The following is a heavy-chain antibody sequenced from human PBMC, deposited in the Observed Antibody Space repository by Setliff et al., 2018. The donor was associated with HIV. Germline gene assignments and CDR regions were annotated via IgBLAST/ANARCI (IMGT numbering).Heavy chain of an antibody. J-gene: IGHJ4*02. CDR3: AKGYNADWYFFDY. Sequence: GSLRLSCAASGFTFSNYVMTWVRQTPGKGLEWVSAISGLSNVRNYADSVKGRFTISRDNSKNNLFLQVSSLRADDTAVYYCAKGYNADWYFFDYWGQGTLVTVSS. CDR2: ISGLSNVR. CDR1: GFTFSNYV. V-gene: IGHV3-23*01. D-gene: IGHD1-20*01.